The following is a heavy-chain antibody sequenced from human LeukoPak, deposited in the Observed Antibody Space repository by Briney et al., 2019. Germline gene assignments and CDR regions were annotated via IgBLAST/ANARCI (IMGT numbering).Heavy chain of an antibody. V-gene: IGHV4-34*01. CDR3: ARQVRCSSTSCYTNYYYYYYMDV. CDR2: INHSGGT. CDR1: GGSFSGYY. D-gene: IGHD2-2*02. Sequence: SETLSLTCAVYGGSFSGYYWSWIRQPPGKGLEWIGEINHSGGTNYNPSLKSRVTISVDTSKNQFSLKLSSVTAADTAVYYCARQVRCSSTSCYTNYYYYYYMDVWGKGTTVTVSS. J-gene: IGHJ6*03.